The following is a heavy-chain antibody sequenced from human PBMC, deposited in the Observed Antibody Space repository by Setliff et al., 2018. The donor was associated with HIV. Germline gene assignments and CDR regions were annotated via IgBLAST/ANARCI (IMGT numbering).Heavy chain of an antibody. CDR2: IVYSGTT. D-gene: IGHD5-12*01. J-gene: IGHJ3*01. Sequence: ASETLSLTCTVSGVSVNSGGYYWGWIRQSPGKGLEWIGSIVYSGTTYYNVSLESRVTISVDTSKNQFSLKLSSVTAADTAVYYCVRSGYSGHFDVWGQGTMVTVSS. CDR3: VRSGYSGHFDV. CDR1: GVSVNSGGYY. V-gene: IGHV4-39*01.